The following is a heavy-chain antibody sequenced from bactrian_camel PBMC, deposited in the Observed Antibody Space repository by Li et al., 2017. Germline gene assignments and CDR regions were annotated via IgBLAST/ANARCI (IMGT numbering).Heavy chain of an antibody. CDR3: AADLRAAGTMIIHSTKRRMRMTP. Sequence: HVQLVESGGGSVQAGGALRVSCTASGYRFSETNWGWYRQAPRGECELVATNRDDGTRYILESVKGRFTISQDKAENIVHLQMNDLKPEDTGVYYCAADLRAAGTMIIHSTKRRMRMTPGARGPRSPSP. CDR2: NRDDGTR. V-gene: IGHV3S57*01. D-gene: IGHD4*01. J-gene: IGHJ4*01. CDR1: GYRFSETN.